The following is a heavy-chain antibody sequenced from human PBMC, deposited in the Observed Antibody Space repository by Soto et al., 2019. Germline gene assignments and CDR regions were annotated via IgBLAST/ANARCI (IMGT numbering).Heavy chain of an antibody. D-gene: IGHD2-8*02. Sequence: PGGSLRLSCAASGFTFSDYWMSWVRQTPGKGLEWVGNIHLDGSEKYYAGFVKGRFTFSRDNVKNSLYLQMNSLRAEDTALYYCAKSTGGTANGMDVWGQGTTVTVSS. J-gene: IGHJ6*02. CDR1: GFTFSDYW. CDR2: IHLDGSEK. V-gene: IGHV3-7*05. CDR3: AKSTGGTANGMDV.